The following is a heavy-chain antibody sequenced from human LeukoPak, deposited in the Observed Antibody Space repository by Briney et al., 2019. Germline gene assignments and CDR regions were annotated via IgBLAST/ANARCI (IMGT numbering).Heavy chain of an antibody. CDR1: VSTFTAYY. CDR3: ARDKGTLGGDS. Sequence: SARLSCSPSVSTFTAYYFHWVRLPPAPALRWMGLINPNSGGTNYAQKCQGRVTMTRDTSISTAYMELSKLTSDDTAVYYCARDKGTLGGDSWGPGTLVTVSS. J-gene: IGHJ4*02. D-gene: IGHD3-16*01. V-gene: IGHV1-2*02. CDR2: INPNSGGT.